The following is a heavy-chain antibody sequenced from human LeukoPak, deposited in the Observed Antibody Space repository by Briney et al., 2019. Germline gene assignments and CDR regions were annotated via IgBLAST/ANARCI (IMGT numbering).Heavy chain of an antibody. D-gene: IGHD3-22*01. CDR3: ARRRHYDSSGYLE. J-gene: IGHJ1*01. Sequence: KPAEALSLTCSIWGHSASTIDSYWDWVRHPPWKRLEWIVTIYYSWRIYYIPSLTSRLTLSVHMSDNLFSLTLPSVPAALLPFFFCARRRHYDSSGYLEWGQGTLVTVSS. CDR2: IYYSWRI. CDR1: GHSASTIDSY. V-gene: IGHV4-39*01.